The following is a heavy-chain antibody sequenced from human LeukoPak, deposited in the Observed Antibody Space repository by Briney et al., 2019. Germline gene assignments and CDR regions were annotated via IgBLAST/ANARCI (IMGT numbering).Heavy chain of an antibody. J-gene: IGHJ5*02. CDR1: GDSVSSNSVA. Sequence: SQTLSLTCAISGDSVSSNSVAWNWIRQSPSKGLEWLGRTYYRSKWYNDYAVSVKSRITINPDTSKNQFSLQLNSVTPEDTAVYYCAKAPRSSGASENNWFDPWGQGTLVTVSS. D-gene: IGHD1-26*01. CDR3: AKAPRSSGASENNWFDP. CDR2: TYYRSKWYN. V-gene: IGHV6-1*01.